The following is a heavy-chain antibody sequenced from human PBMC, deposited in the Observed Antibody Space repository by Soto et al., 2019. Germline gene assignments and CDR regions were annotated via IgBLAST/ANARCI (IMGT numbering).Heavy chain of an antibody. CDR1: NDSIRSGTYY. CDR2: LSYLGTT. Sequence: PSETLSLTCTVSNDSIRSGTYYWAWIRQPPGRGLEWMGRLSYLGTTDYNPSLKSRVTISKDASKNQFSLKLTSVTAADTAVYYCARDPGIAVAGLMEDFDYWGQGTLVTVSS. CDR3: ARDPGIAVAGLMEDFDY. V-gene: IGHV4-39*02. J-gene: IGHJ4*02. D-gene: IGHD6-19*01.